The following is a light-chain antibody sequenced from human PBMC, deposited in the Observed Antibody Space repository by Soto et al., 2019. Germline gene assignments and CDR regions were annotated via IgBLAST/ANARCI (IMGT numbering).Light chain of an antibody. CDR2: DNT. V-gene: IGLV1-40*01. J-gene: IGLJ2*01. CDR3: QSYDSTLSGGHLV. Sequence: QSVLAQPPSVSGAPGQRVTISCSGLGARYDVQWYQQLPGTAPKLLIYDNTNRPSGVPDRFSASKSGTSASLAITGLQAEDEADYYCQSYDSTLSGGHLVFGGGTKVTVL. CDR1: GARYD.